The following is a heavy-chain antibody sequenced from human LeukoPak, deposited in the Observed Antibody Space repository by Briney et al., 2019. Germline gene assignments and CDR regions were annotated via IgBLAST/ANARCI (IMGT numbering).Heavy chain of an antibody. J-gene: IGHJ5*02. Sequence: GESLKISCKGFGYSFTNYWITWVRQMPGKGLEWMGRIDPRDSYSNYSPSFQGHVTISVDKSINTVYLHWNRLKASDTAMYYCARLGEKWLLPNWFDPWGQGTLVTVSS. V-gene: IGHV5-10-1*01. CDR3: ARLGEKWLLPNWFDP. CDR1: GYSFTNYW. CDR2: IDPRDSYS. D-gene: IGHD6-19*01.